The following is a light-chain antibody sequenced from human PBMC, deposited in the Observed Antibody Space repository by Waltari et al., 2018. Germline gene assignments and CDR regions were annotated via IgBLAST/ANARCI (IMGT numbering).Light chain of an antibody. CDR2: GAS. V-gene: IGKV1-39*01. CDR1: QSISKY. CDR3: QQSYTAPTYT. J-gene: IGKJ2*01. Sequence: DIQMTQSPSSLAASVGDRVTLTCRASQSISKYLNWYQQKPGRAPNLLIYGASTLQSGVPSRFSGGGSGTEFTLTINTLQPEDFAVYYCQQSYTAPTYTFGQGTKLEI.